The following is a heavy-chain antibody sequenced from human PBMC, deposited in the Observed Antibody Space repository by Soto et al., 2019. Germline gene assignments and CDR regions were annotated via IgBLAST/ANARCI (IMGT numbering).Heavy chain of an antibody. Sequence: PGGSLRLSCAASGFTFSSYGMHWVRQAPGKGLEWVAVIWYDGSNKYYADSVKGRFTISRDNSKNTLYLQMNSLRAEDTAVYYCAREKSPDPSSSPTIAFDIWGQGTMVTVSS. CDR1: GFTFSSYG. CDR3: AREKSPDPSSSPTIAFDI. J-gene: IGHJ3*02. V-gene: IGHV3-33*01. D-gene: IGHD6-6*01. CDR2: IWYDGSNK.